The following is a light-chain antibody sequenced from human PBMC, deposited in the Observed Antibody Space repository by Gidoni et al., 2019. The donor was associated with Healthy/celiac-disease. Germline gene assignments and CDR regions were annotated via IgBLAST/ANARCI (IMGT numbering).Light chain of an antibody. CDR1: SSNTGAGYD. V-gene: IGLV1-40*01. CDR2: GNS. Sequence: QPVLTQPPSLSGAPGQRVTISCTGSSSNTGAGYDVHWYQQLPGPAPNLLIYGNSNRPSGVPDRFSGSKSGTSASLAIAGLQAEDEADYCCQSYGSSLSGYVFGTGTKVTVL. CDR3: QSYGSSLSGYV. J-gene: IGLJ1*01.